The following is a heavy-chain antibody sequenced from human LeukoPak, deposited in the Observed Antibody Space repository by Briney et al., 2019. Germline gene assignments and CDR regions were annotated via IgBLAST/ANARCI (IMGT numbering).Heavy chain of an antibody. Sequence: GGSLRLSCVGSGFTFSGYNIDWVRQAPGKGLEWVSSISSSSRSIYYADSLKGRITISRDNTKNSVFLQMSGLRVDDTAQYYSERERSGPAVRAHNWFDPWGRGTLVIVSS. D-gene: IGHD1-26*01. J-gene: IGHJ5*01. CDR3: ERERSGPAVRAHNWFDP. CDR1: GFTFSGYN. V-gene: IGHV3-21*06. CDR2: ISSSSRSI.